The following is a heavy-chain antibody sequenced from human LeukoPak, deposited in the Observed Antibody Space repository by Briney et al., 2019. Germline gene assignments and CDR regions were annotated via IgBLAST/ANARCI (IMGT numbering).Heavy chain of an antibody. CDR3: ARGVIRYYGMDV. Sequence: GGSLRLSCAASGFTVSSNYMSWVRQAPGKGLEWVSVIYSGGSTYYADSVKGRFTISRDNSKNTLYLQMNSLRAEVTAVYYCARGVIRYYGMDVWGQGTTVTVSS. D-gene: IGHD3-16*02. J-gene: IGHJ6*02. V-gene: IGHV3-53*01. CDR1: GFTVSSNY. CDR2: IYSGGST.